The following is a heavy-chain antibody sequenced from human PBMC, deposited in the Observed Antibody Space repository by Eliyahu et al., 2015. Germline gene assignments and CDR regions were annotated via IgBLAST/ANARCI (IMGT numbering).Heavy chain of an antibody. J-gene: IGHJ4*02. V-gene: IGHV3-15*01. D-gene: IGHD2/OR15-2a*01. CDR2: IKRESDGEAT. Sequence: EVRLVESGGGLVTPGGFLRLSCVASGLXFRNAWMSWVRQAPGKGLEWVGRIKRESDGEATDYAAPVKGRFTISRDDSSAMVYLQMNSLKIEDTAVYYCTTPSVYTVSDTREGYWGQGTLVTVSS. CDR3: TTPSVYTVSDTREGY. CDR1: GLXFRNAW.